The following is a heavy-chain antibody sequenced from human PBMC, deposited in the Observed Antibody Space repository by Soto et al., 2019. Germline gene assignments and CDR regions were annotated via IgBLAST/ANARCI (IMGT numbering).Heavy chain of an antibody. D-gene: IGHD5-18*01. CDR3: ARVDTAMVRIFDY. Sequence: VGSLRLSCAASGFTFSSYSMNWVRQAPGKGLEWVSSISSSSSYIYYADSVKGRFTISRDNAKNSLYLQMNSLRAEDTAVYYCARVDTAMVRIFDYWGQGTLVTVSS. CDR1: GFTFSSYS. J-gene: IGHJ4*02. CDR2: ISSSSSYI. V-gene: IGHV3-21*01.